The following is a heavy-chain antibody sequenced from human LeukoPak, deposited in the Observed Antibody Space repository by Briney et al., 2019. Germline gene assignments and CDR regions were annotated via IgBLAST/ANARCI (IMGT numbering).Heavy chain of an antibody. V-gene: IGHV4-61*02. CDR2: IYTSGST. Sequence: SETLSLTCTVSGASVNSGNYYWTWIRQPAGKRLEWIGRIYTSGSTNYNPSLKSRVTISIDASKNQFSLRLSSVTAADTAVYYCTRGGELMNFWGQGTLVTVSS. J-gene: IGHJ4*02. CDR1: GASVNSGNYY. CDR3: TRGGELMNF. D-gene: IGHD1-26*01.